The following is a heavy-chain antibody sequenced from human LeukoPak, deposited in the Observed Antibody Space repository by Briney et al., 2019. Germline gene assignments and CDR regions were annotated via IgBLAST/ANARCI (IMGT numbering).Heavy chain of an antibody. CDR3: ARGGRGWQWQVPSLDY. CDR1: GGSFGGYY. D-gene: IGHD6-19*01. Sequence: PSETLSLTSAVYGGSFGGYYWSWIRQPPGKGLEWIGEINHSGSTNYNPSLKSRVTISVDTSKNQFSLKLSSVTAADTAVYYCARGGRGWQWQVPSLDYWGQGTLVTVSS. CDR2: INHSGST. J-gene: IGHJ4*02. V-gene: IGHV4-34*01.